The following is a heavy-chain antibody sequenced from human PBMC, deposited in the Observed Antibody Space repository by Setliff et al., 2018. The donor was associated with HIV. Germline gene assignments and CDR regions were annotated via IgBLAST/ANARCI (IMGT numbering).Heavy chain of an antibody. D-gene: IGHD6-13*01. CDR3: ARGSLYSSSPCFDY. Sequence: PSETLSLTCAVSGGSIRSSGYSWSWIRQPPGKGLEWIGYISQSGSTYYNPSLKSRVTISVDRSKNQFSLKLSSVTAADTAVYYCARGSLYSSSPCFDYWGQGTLVTVSS. CDR2: ISQSGST. V-gene: IGHV4-30-2*01. J-gene: IGHJ4*02. CDR1: GGSIRSSGYS.